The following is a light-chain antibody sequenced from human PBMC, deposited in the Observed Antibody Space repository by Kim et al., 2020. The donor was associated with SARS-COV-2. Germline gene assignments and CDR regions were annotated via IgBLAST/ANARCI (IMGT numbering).Light chain of an antibody. Sequence: SYELTQPPSVSAAPGQTARITCGGNNIGGHSVHWYQQKPGQAPVLVIYYDSDRPSGIPERFSGSKAATTATLTISRVEAGDEADYYCQVWDTDTDDYVFRTGTKVTVL. J-gene: IGLJ1*01. V-gene: IGLV3-21*01. CDR2: YDS. CDR3: QVWDTDTDDYV. CDR1: NIGGHS.